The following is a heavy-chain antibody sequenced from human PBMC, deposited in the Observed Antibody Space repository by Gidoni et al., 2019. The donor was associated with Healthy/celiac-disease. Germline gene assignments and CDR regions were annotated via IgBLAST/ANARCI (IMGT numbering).Heavy chain of an antibody. V-gene: IGHV3-30-3*01. J-gene: IGHJ4*02. CDR3: ARADRVVVAATQGYFDY. CDR1: GFTFSRYA. D-gene: IGHD2-15*01. CDR2: ISYDGSNK. Sequence: QVQLVESGGGVVQPGRSLRLSCAASGFTFSRYAMHWVRQAPGKGLEWVSVISYDGSNKYYADSVKGRFTISRDNSKNTLYLQMNSLRAEDTAVYYCARADRVVVAATQGYFDYWGQGTLVTVSS.